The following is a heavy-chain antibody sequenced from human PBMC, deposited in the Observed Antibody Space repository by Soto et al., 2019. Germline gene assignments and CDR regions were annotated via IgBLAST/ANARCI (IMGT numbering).Heavy chain of an antibody. J-gene: IGHJ4*02. CDR2: ISGSGGST. CDR3: AKDRLGGQWLGASDY. D-gene: IGHD6-19*01. CDR1: GFTFSSYA. Sequence: EVQLLESGGGLVQPGGSLRLSCAASGFTFSSYAMSWVRQAPGKGLEWVSAISGSGGSTYYADSVKGRFTISRDNSKNAVYLQMNSLRAEDTAVYYCAKDRLGGQWLGASDYWGQGTLVTVSS. V-gene: IGHV3-23*01.